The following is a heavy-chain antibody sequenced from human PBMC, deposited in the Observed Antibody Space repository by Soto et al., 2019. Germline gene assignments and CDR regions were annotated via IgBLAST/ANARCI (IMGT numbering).Heavy chain of an antibody. V-gene: IGHV5-10-1*01. Sequence: GESLKISCKGSGYSFTSFWISWVRQMPGKGLEWMGRIDPSDSYTNYSPSFQGHVTISADKSISTAYLQWSSLKASDTAIYYCARTQRYCIDPNCYRRFDPWGLGGLVTVSS. CDR2: IDPSDSYT. CDR1: GYSFTSFW. J-gene: IGHJ5*02. CDR3: ARTQRYCIDPNCYRRFDP. D-gene: IGHD2-15*01.